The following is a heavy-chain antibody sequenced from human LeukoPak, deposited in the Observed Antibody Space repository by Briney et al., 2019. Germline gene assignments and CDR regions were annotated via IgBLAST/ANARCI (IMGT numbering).Heavy chain of an antibody. V-gene: IGHV1-2*02. J-gene: IGHJ4*02. CDR1: GYXFSGYY. CDR3: AREEQHQRGRHFEY. Sequence: GASVKVSCKASGYXFSGYYIHWVRQGPGQGLEWMGWINPNSGTNYAQNFQGRVTMTRDTSISTAYMELSRLRSDDTAVYYCAREEQHQRGRHFEYWGQGTLVTVSS. D-gene: IGHD6-13*01. CDR2: INPNSGT.